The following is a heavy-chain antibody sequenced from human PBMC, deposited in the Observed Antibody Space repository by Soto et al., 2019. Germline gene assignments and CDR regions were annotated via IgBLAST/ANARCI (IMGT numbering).Heavy chain of an antibody. V-gene: IGHV4-34*01. J-gene: IGHJ4*02. CDR2: INHSGST. CDR1: RGADIGYY. D-gene: IGHD2-8*02. Sequence: KPSETLPLTCADCRGADIGYYWTRIRQPPGTGLEWIGEINHSGSTNYNPSLKSRVTISVDTSKNQFSLKLTSVTAADTAVYYCARDKITGLFDYWGQGTLVTVSS. CDR3: ARDKITGLFDY.